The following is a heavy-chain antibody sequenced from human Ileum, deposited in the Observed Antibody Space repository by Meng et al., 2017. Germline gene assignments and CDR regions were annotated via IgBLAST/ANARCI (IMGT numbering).Heavy chain of an antibody. CDR1: GGSISSGAYY. CDR3: ANIVFNWFDS. CDR2: IYESGST. J-gene: IGHJ5*01. Sequence: QVQLQESGPGLVKPSQTLSPTCTVSGGSISSGAYYWSWIRQPPGKGLEWIGEIYESGSTNYNPSLKSRVTISLDRSKNHFSLKLNSVTAADTAVYYCANIVFNWFDSWGQGTLVTVSS. V-gene: IGHV4-30-4*01. D-gene: IGHD2/OR15-2a*01.